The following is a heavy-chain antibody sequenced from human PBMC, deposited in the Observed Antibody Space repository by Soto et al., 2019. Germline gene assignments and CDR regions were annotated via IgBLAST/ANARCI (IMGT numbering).Heavy chain of an antibody. D-gene: IGHD6-13*01. J-gene: IGHJ6*02. Sequence: QVQLVESGGGVVQPGRSLRLSCAASGFTFSSYGMHWVRQAPGKGLEWVAVISYDGSNKYYADSVKGRFTISRDNSKNXLXLXXNSLRAEDTAVYYCAKDLSGAAAGTHIYYYYGMDVWGQGTTVTVSS. V-gene: IGHV3-30*18. CDR1: GFTFSSYG. CDR2: ISYDGSNK. CDR3: AKDLSGAAAGTHIYYYYGMDV.